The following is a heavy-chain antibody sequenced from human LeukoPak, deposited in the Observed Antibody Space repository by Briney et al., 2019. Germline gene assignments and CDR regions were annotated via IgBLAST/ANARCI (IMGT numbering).Heavy chain of an antibody. CDR2: IYHSGST. D-gene: IGHD2/OR15-2a*01. J-gene: IGHJ5*02. CDR3: AREVIAGQLNWFDP. Sequence: SETLSLTCAVSGYSISSGYYWGWIRQPPGKGLEWIGSIYHSGSTYYNPSLKSRVTISVDTSKNQFSLKLSSVTAADTAVYYCAREVIAGQLNWFDPWGQGTLVTVSS. V-gene: IGHV4-38-2*02. CDR1: GYSISSGYY.